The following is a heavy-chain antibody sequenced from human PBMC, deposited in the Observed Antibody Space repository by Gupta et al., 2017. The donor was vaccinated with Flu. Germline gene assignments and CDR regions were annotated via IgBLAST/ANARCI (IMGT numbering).Heavy chain of an antibody. V-gene: IGHV3-7*01. CDR3: ARGRTSWSN. CDR2: IGQDGSEK. Sequence: EDQVVESGGDLVQPGGSLKLSCAVSGFTFRSFWMTWVRQASGKRPEWVATIGQDGSEKFYPGSLQGRFTVSRDNAKNSLYLQMNSLRVEDTGLYYCARGRTSWSNWGQGTLVTVS. D-gene: IGHD6-6*01. J-gene: IGHJ4*02. CDR1: GFTFRSFW.